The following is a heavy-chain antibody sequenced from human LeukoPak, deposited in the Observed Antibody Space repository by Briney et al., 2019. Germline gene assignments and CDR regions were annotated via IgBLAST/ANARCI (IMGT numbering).Heavy chain of an antibody. V-gene: IGHV3-53*01. J-gene: IGHJ4*02. CDR3: ARTASSGYFYFDY. CDR1: GFTVSSNH. CDR2: IYGGYST. Sequence: GGSLRLSCAASGFTVSSNHMSWVRQAPGKGLEWVSVIYGGYSTYYADSVKGRFTISRDNAENSLFLQMNSLRAEDTAVYYCARTASSGYFYFDYWGQGTLVTVSS. D-gene: IGHD3-22*01.